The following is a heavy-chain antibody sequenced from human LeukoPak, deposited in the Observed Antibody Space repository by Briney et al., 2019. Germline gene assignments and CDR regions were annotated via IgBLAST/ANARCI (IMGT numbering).Heavy chain of an antibody. D-gene: IGHD3-9*01. Sequence: GGSLRLSCAASGFTISSYGMHWVRQARGKGLEWVAVISYDGSNKYYADSVKGRFTISRDNSKNTLYLQMNSLRAEDTAVYYCAKGERHPNYDILTGFFQYWGQGTLVTVSS. V-gene: IGHV3-30*18. CDR1: GFTISSYG. CDR3: AKGERHPNYDILTGFFQY. CDR2: ISYDGSNK. J-gene: IGHJ4*02.